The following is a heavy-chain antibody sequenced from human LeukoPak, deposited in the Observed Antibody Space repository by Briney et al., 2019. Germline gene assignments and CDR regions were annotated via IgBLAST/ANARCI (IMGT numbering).Heavy chain of an antibody. Sequence: GGSLRLSCAASGFTFSSYGMHWVRQAPGKGLEWVAVISYDGSNKYYADSVKGRFTISRDNSKNTLYLQMNGLRAEDTAVYYCASFHGGYYDSSGYFDAFDIWGQGTMVTVSS. D-gene: IGHD3-22*01. CDR1: GFTFSSYG. J-gene: IGHJ3*02. CDR2: ISYDGSNK. V-gene: IGHV3-30*03. CDR3: ASFHGGYYDSSGYFDAFDI.